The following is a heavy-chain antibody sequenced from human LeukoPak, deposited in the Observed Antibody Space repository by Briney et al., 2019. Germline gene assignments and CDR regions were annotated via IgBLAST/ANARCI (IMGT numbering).Heavy chain of an antibody. CDR3: ARGSSSGWIYYYYYMDV. Sequence: GGSLRLSCEGSGFPFSSHGMNWVRQAPGKGLEWVSGISPGGGPTYYADSVKGRFTISRDNSKNTLYLQMNSLRAEDTAVYYCARGSSSGWIYYYYYMDVWGKGTTVTVSS. J-gene: IGHJ6*03. D-gene: IGHD6-19*01. CDR2: ISPGGGPT. V-gene: IGHV3-23*01. CDR1: GFPFSSHG.